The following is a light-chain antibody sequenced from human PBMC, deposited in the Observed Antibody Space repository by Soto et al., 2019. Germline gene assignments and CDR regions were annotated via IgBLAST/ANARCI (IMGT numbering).Light chain of an antibody. CDR1: QGIRND. J-gene: IGKJ2*01. CDR3: QPDNSYPYT. CDR2: AAS. Sequence: DIQMTQSPSSLSSSVGDRVTLTSRASQGIRNDLGWSQQKQGTAPKRLIYAASSLPIGIPARLSGSGSGTACTLRLSSLQPEDFAIYYCQPDNSYPYTFGKGTRLEIK. V-gene: IGKV1-17*01.